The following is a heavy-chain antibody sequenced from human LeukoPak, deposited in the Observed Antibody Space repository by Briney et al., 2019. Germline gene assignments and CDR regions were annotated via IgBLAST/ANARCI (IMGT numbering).Heavy chain of an antibody. CDR3: AKEKQSTVVTSDAFDI. V-gene: IGHV3-23*01. D-gene: IGHD4-23*01. Sequence: WGSLRLSCAASGFTFSSYAMSWVRQAPGQGPEWVSAISGSGGSTYYADSVKGRFTISRDNSKNTLYLQMNSLRAEDTAVYYCAKEKQSTVVTSDAFDIWGQGTMVTVSS. CDR2: ISGSGGST. CDR1: GFTFSSYA. J-gene: IGHJ3*02.